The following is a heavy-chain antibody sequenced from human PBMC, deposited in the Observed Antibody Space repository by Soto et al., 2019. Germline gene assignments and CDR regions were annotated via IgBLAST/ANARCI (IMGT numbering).Heavy chain of an antibody. CDR1: GFTFSSYA. CDR3: AKGRYCSSTSCYLAHYYYYYYMDV. CDR2: ISGSGGST. Sequence: GGSLRLSCAASGFTFSSYAMSWVRQAPGKGLEWVSAISGSGGSTYYADSVKGRFTISRDNSKNTLYLQMNSLRAEDTAVYYCAKGRYCSSTSCYLAHYYYYYYMDVWGTGTTVTVSS. V-gene: IGHV3-23*01. J-gene: IGHJ6*03. D-gene: IGHD2-2*01.